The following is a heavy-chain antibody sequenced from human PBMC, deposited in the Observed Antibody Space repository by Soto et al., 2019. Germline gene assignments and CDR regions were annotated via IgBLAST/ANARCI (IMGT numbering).Heavy chain of an antibody. J-gene: IGHJ6*02. D-gene: IGHD6-25*01. Sequence: QVQLVESGGGVVQPGRSLRLSCAASGFTFSSYGMHWVRQAPGKGLEWVAVISYDGSNKYYADSVKGRFTISRDNFTNAKYMKMISLKANDTAGDDRAKYLRARGHAGGMDLWGQGTTVTVSS. CDR2: ISYDGSNK. CDR3: AKYLRARGHAGGMDL. CDR1: GFTFSSYG. V-gene: IGHV3-30*18.